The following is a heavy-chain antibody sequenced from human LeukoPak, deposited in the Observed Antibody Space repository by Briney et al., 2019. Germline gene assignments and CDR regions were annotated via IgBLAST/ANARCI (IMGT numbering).Heavy chain of an antibody. CDR3: ARGDYDFWSAYPY. V-gene: IGHV1-69*05. Sequence: ASVKVTCNASGGALNNSAISWMRQAPGQGLEWMGGIIPIVDTPIYAQQFQGRITFITDGSTNTAYMELNSLRSDDTAVYYCARGDYDFWSAYPYWSQGTLVTVSS. J-gene: IGHJ4*02. D-gene: IGHD3-3*01. CDR1: GGALNNSA. CDR2: IIPIVDTP.